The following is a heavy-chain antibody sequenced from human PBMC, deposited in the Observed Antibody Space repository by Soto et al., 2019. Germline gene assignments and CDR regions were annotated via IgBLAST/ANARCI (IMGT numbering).Heavy chain of an antibody. D-gene: IGHD6-13*01. V-gene: IGHV1-8*01. CDR2: MNPNSGNT. CDR3: ARRGYSSSWYYYYYYGMDV. CDR1: GYTFTSYD. J-gene: IGHJ6*02. Sequence: QVQLVQSGAEVKKPGASVKVSCKASGYTFTSYDINWVRQATGQGLEWMGWMNPNSGNTGYAQKLQGRATMTRNTSISTAYMELSSLRSEDAAVYYCARRGYSSSWYYYYYYGMDVWGQGTTVTVSS.